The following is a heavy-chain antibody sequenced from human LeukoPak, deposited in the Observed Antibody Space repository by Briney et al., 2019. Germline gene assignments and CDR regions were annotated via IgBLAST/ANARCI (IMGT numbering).Heavy chain of an antibody. CDR1: GFTFSTYN. Sequence: PGGSLRLSYAASGFTFSTYNMHWVRQAPGKGLEWVAIIRYDGSDDDYTDSVKGRFTISRDNSKNTLYLQMSSLRAEDTAVYYCAKDGGKYNFDYWGQGTLVTVSS. CDR3: AKDGGKYNFDY. V-gene: IGHV3-30*02. D-gene: IGHD4-23*01. CDR2: IRYDGSDD. J-gene: IGHJ4*02.